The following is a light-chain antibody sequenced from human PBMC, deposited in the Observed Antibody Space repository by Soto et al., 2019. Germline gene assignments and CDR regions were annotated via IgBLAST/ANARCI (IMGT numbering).Light chain of an antibody. V-gene: IGKV1-5*03. J-gene: IGKJ1*01. CDR1: QDISSW. CDR2: EAS. Sequence: DIHITQSPSTLSASVGDRVSITCRASQDISSWLAWFQQKPGRAPKLLIYEASSLKSGVPSRFSGSGSGTEFTLTISSLQPDDFATYYCQHYNSFSEAFGQGTKVDIK. CDR3: QHYNSFSEA.